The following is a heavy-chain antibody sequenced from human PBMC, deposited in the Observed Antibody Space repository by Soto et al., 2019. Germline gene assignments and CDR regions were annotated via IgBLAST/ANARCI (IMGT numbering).Heavy chain of an antibody. CDR1: GFTFSSYS. Sequence: PGGSLRLSCAASGFTFSSYSMNWVRQAPGKGLEWVSSISSSSSYIYYADSVKGRFTISRDNAKNSLYLQMNSLRAEDTAVYYCARDLSIAVAGTGTRFFDYWGQGTLVTVSS. V-gene: IGHV3-21*01. CDR3: ARDLSIAVAGTGTRFFDY. D-gene: IGHD6-19*01. J-gene: IGHJ4*02. CDR2: ISSSSSYI.